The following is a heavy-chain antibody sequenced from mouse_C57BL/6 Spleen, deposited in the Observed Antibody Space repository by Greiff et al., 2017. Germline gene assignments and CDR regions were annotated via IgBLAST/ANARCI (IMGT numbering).Heavy chain of an antibody. CDR2: IYPGDGDT. CDR1: GYAFSSYW. D-gene: IGHD1-1*01. Sequence: QVQLQQSGAELVKPGASVKISCKASGYAFSSYWMNWVKQRPGKGLEWIGQIYPGDGDTNYNGKFKGKATLTADKSSSTAYMQRSSLTSEDSAVYFCEASGYYYGSTSWFAYWGQGTLVTVSA. CDR3: EASGYYYGSTSWFAY. J-gene: IGHJ3*01. V-gene: IGHV1-80*01.